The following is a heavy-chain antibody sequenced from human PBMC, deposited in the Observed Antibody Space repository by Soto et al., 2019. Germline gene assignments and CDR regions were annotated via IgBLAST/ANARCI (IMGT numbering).Heavy chain of an antibody. V-gene: IGHV4-39*01. Sequence: QLQLQESGPGLVMPSETLSLTCTVSGDSISGSPYFWGWIRQPPGKRLEWIGSIFYDGYTLYTPSLRSRVTISVDTSTNQFSLKLASVAAADTATYFCARLQAAVPHYWGQGTLVTVSS. J-gene: IGHJ4*02. CDR1: GDSISGSPYF. CDR3: ARLQAAVPHY. CDR2: IFYDGYT. D-gene: IGHD6-13*01.